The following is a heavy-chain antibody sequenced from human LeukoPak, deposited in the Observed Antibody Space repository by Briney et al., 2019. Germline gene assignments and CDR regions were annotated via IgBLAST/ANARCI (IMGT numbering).Heavy chain of an antibody. CDR2: INHSGST. CDR3: ASSSPIDY. V-gene: IGHV4-34*01. Sequence: PSETLSLTCAVYGGSFSGYYWGWIRQPPGKGLEWDGEINHSGSTNYNPSLKSRDTISVDTSKNQFSPKLSSVTAADTAVYSCASSSPIDYWGQGTLVTVSS. D-gene: IGHD2-2*01. CDR1: GGSFSGYY. J-gene: IGHJ4*02.